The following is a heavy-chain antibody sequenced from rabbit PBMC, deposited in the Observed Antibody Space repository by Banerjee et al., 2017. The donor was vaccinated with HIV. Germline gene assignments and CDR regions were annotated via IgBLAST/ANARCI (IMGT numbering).Heavy chain of an antibody. D-gene: IGHD6-1*01. CDR3: ARYAGDGGYATFNL. V-gene: IGHV1S45*01. Sequence: QEQLEESGGGLVQPEGSLTLTCTASGFSFSSSYYMCWVRQAPGKGLEWIGCIYAGSSGSTYYASWAKGRFTISKTSSTTVTLQMTSLTAADTATYFCARYAGDGGYATFNLWGPGTLVTVS. CDR2: IYAGSSGST. J-gene: IGHJ4*01. CDR1: GFSFSSSYY.